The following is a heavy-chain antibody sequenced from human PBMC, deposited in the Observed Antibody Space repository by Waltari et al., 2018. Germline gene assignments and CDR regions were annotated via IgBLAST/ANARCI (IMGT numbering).Heavy chain of an antibody. V-gene: IGHV3-21*01. CDR3: ARVSGRLERYSDLDY. J-gene: IGHJ4*02. D-gene: IGHD1-1*01. Sequence: EVQLVESGGGLVKPGGSLRLSCAASGFTFSSYSMNWVRQAPGKGLEWVSSISSSSSYIYYADSVKGRFTISRDNAKNSLYVQMSSLRAEDTAVYYCARVSGRLERYSDLDYWGQGTLVTVSS. CDR1: GFTFSSYS. CDR2: ISSSSSYI.